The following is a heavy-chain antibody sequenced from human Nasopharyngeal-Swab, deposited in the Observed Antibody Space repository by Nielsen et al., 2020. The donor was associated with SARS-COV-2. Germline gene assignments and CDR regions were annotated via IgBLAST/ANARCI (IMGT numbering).Heavy chain of an antibody. Sequence: SETLSLTCSVSGGSLTGYYWTWIRQSPGKPLEWIGHVYSSGSTKYTPSLASRVTISIDTSKSQLSLRLKSVTAADTALYYGARQRCSATDCVEVHFWGQGTRVTVTS. CDR2: VYSSGST. CDR1: GGSLTGYY. CDR3: ARQRCSATDCVEVHF. J-gene: IGHJ4*02. D-gene: IGHD2-15*01. V-gene: IGHV4-59*08.